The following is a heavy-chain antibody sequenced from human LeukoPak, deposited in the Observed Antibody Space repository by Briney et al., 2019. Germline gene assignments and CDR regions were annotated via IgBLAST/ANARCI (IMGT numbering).Heavy chain of an antibody. Sequence: GGSLRLSCAASGFTFSRYWMSWVRQAPGKGLEWVANIKQDGSEKHYVDSVKGRFTISRDNTKNSLFLQMNSLRAEDTAVYYCAREGNEDYDFWSGYYSPLGAFDIWGQGTMVTVSS. V-gene: IGHV3-7*01. D-gene: IGHD3-3*01. CDR2: IKQDGSEK. CDR1: GFTFSRYW. J-gene: IGHJ3*02. CDR3: AREGNEDYDFWSGYYSPLGAFDI.